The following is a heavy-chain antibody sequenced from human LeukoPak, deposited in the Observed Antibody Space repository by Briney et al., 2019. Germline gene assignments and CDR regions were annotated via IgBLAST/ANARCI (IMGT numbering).Heavy chain of an antibody. CDR3: ATGPTYQLLLDY. Sequence: ASVRVSCKASGYTFTSYGISWVRQAPGKGLEWMGGFDPEDGETIYAQKFQGRVTMTEDTSTDTAYMELSSLRSEDTAVYYCATGPTYQLLLDYWGQGTLVTVSS. V-gene: IGHV1-24*01. CDR2: FDPEDGET. J-gene: IGHJ4*02. D-gene: IGHD2-2*01. CDR1: GYTFTSYG.